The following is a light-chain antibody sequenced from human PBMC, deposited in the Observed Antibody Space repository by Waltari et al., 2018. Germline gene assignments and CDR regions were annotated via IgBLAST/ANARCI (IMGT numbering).Light chain of an antibody. J-gene: IGKJ1*01. Sequence: DIVMTQSPDSLAVSLGESATINCKSSQSVLYSSNNKNYLSWFQQKPGQPPKLLFYWASTRESGVPDRFSGSGSGTDFTLTISSLQAEDVAVYYCQQYYAAPWTFGQGTMVEIK. CDR2: WAS. CDR3: QQYYAAPWT. CDR1: QSVLYSSNNKNY. V-gene: IGKV4-1*01.